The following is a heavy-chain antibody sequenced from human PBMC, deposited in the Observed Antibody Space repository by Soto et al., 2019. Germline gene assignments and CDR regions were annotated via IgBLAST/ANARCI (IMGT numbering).Heavy chain of an antibody. CDR2: INPNSGGT. V-gene: IGHV1-2*02. Sequence: EASVKVSCKASGYTFTGYYMHWVRQAPGQGLEWMGWINPNSGGTNYAQKFQGRVTMTRDTSISTAYMELSRLRSDDTAVYYCAIIRFWEGEADYWGQGTLVTVSS. CDR1: GYTFTGYY. J-gene: IGHJ4*02. CDR3: AIIRFWEGEADY. D-gene: IGHD3-3*01.